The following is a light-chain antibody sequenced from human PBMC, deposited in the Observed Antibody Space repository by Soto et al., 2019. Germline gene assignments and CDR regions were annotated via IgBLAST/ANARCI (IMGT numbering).Light chain of an antibody. V-gene: IGKV1-12*01. CDR1: QGINKW. CDR3: QQAYRFPYT. Sequence: IQLTQSPSSMYASVGDRVTITCRASQGINKWLAWYQMKPGKGPKLLVFAAGTLKNRVPSRFSGSGSGTDFTLTISSLQPEDFAIYFCQQAYRFPYTFGPGTRLEFK. CDR2: AAG. J-gene: IGKJ2*01.